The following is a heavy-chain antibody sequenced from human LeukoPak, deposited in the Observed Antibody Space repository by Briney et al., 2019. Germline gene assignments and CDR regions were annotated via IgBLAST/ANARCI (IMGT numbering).Heavy chain of an antibody. Sequence: GASVKVSCKASGYTFTGYYMHWVRQAPGQGLEWMGWINPNRGGTNYAQKFQGRVTITRDTSISTAYMELSRLRACEPAVYYCARMSRIVGATSYYYYYLDVWGNETTVTASS. J-gene: IGHJ6*03. CDR3: ARMSRIVGATSYYYYYLDV. V-gene: IGHV1-2*02. D-gene: IGHD1-26*01. CDR2: INPNRGGT. CDR1: GYTFTGYY.